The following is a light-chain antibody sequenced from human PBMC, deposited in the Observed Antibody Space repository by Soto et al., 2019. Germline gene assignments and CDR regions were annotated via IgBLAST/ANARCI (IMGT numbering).Light chain of an antibody. CDR2: NNN. V-gene: IGLV1-47*02. Sequence: QSVLTQPPSASGTPGQRVTISCSGSSSNIGSNYVYWYQQVSGTAPTLLIYNNNRRPSGVPDRFSGSESGTAGSLAISGLRSEDEADYYYAAWDDSVSGRWVFGGGTKLTVL. J-gene: IGLJ3*02. CDR1: SSNIGSNY. CDR3: AAWDDSVSGRWV.